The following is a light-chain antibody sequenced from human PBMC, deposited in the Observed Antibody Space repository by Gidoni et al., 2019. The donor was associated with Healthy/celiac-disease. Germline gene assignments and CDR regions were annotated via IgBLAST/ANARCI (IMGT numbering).Light chain of an antibody. CDR3: QKYYSTLWT. CDR1: QSVLYSSNNKNY. CDR2: WSA. V-gene: IGKV4-1*01. Sequence: DLVMTQSPDSLAVSLGERATINCKSSQSVLYSSNNKNYLAWYQQKPGQPPKLLIYWSATRESGVPDRFSGSGSGTDFTLTISSLQAEDVAVYYCQKYYSTLWTFXQXTKLEIK. J-gene: IGKJ2*02.